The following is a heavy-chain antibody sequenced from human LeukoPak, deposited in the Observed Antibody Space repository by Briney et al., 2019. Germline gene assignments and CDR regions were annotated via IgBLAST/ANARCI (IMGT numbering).Heavy chain of an antibody. CDR2: ISYSGST. J-gene: IGHJ4*02. D-gene: IGHD5-12*01. CDR3: ARGFDSNSTYFDY. V-gene: IGHV4-59*01. CDR1: GGSISSYC. Sequence: PSETLSLTCTVSGGSISSYCWSWIPQPPGKGLEFIGYISYSGSTNYNPSLKSRLTISLDTSKNQFSLKLTSVTAADTAVYYCARGFDSNSTYFDYWGQGTLVTVSS.